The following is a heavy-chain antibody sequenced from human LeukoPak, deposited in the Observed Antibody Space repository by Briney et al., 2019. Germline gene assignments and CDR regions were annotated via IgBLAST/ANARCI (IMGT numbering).Heavy chain of an antibody. V-gene: IGHV3-53*01. CDR1: GLSVSSTF. J-gene: IGHJ4*02. CDR3: ARTYTNNAGYYLY. D-gene: IGHD3-22*01. Sequence: GGSLRLSCAASGLSVSSTFMSWVRQTPGKGLEWVSSVFGGGGTRYAESVLDRFTISRDNSKSTLYLQINSLRAEDTAVYYCARTYTNNAGYYLYWGQGTLVTVSS. CDR2: VFGGGGT.